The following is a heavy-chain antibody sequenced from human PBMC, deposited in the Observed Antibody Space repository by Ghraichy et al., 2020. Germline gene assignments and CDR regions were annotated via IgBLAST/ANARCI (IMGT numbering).Heavy chain of an antibody. CDR3: AGYVPSSSFNV. J-gene: IGHJ3*01. Sequence: SETLSLTCTVSGGSISGGGYFWTWIRQHPGKGLEWIGYISYSGNAYYNPSLKSRVSISLDTSKNQFSLILTSVTAAETAVYYCAGYVPSSSFNVWGQGTIVTVSS. V-gene: IGHV4-31*03. D-gene: IGHD3-16*01. CDR2: ISYSGNA. CDR1: GGSISGGGYF.